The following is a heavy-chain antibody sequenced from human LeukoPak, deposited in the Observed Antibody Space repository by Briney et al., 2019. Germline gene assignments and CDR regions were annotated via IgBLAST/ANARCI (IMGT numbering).Heavy chain of an antibody. D-gene: IGHD3-10*01. CDR1: DGSISSSSYY. Sequence: SETLSLTCTVSDGSISSSSYYWGWIRQPPGKGLEWIGSIYYSGSTYYNPSLKSRVTISVDTSKNQFSLKLSSVTAADTAVYYCASSGSPKYYYGSGSEIDYWGQGTLVTVSS. CDR3: ASSGSPKYYYGSGSEIDY. V-gene: IGHV4-39*07. J-gene: IGHJ4*02. CDR2: IYYSGST.